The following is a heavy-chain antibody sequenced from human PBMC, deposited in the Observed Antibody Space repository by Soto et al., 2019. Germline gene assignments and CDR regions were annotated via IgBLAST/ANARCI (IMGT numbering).Heavy chain of an antibody. Sequence: QVQLQESGPGLVKPSQTLSLTCSVSGDSISRIDYYWTWIRQHPEKGLEWIGNIYCRGNTYYSPSLEIRLTISVDTSKNQFSLKLTSVTAADTAVYYCAREGGSYDSGGYLIRGALDIWGQGTMVTVSS. CDR2: IYCRGNT. D-gene: IGHD3-22*01. CDR3: AREGGSYDSGGYLIRGALDI. V-gene: IGHV4-31*03. J-gene: IGHJ3*02. CDR1: GDSISRIDYY.